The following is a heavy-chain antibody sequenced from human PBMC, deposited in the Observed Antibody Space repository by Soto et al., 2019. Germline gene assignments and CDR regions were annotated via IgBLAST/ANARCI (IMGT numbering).Heavy chain of an antibody. CDR1: GGSFSGYY. J-gene: IGHJ4*02. CDR3: ARDKITGLFDY. Sequence: QVQLQQWGAGLLKPSETLSLTCAVYGGSFSGYYWTWIRQPPGTGLEWIGEINHSGSTNYNPSLKSRVTRSVDTSKTQFSLTLTSVTAANTAVYYCARDKITGLFDYWGQGTLVTVSS. CDR2: INHSGST. D-gene: IGHD2-8*02. V-gene: IGHV4-34*01.